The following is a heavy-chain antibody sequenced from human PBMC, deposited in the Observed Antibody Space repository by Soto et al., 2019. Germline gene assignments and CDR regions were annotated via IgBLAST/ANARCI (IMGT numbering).Heavy chain of an antibody. V-gene: IGHV4-31*01. CDR2: IYYSGST. D-gene: IGHD3-16*01. Sequence: QVQLQESGPGLVKPSQTLSLTCTVSXXXXXXXXXXXXWIRQHPGKGLEWIGSIYYSGSTYYNPXXXXXXXXXXXXXXXXXXXXXXXXXXXXXXXXXXXRGVLHWGQGTLVTVSS. CDR3: XRGVLH. J-gene: IGHJ4*02. CDR1: XXXXXXXXXX.